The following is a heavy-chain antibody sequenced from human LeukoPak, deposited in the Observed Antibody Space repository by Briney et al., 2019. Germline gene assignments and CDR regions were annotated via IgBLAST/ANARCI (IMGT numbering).Heavy chain of an antibody. CDR1: GGSISSSSSY. CDR3: TRENPQQGSEDY. Sequence: SETLSLTCTVSGGSISSSSSYWGWIRQSPGKGLEWIGSIYYSGSTYYNPSLKSRVTISVDTSKNQFSLKLSSVTAADTAVYYCTRENPQQGSEDYWGQGTLVTVSS. D-gene: IGHD3-10*01. V-gene: IGHV4-39*07. CDR2: IYYSGST. J-gene: IGHJ4*02.